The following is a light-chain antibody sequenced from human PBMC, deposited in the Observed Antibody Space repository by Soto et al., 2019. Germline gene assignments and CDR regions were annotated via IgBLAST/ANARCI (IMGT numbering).Light chain of an antibody. CDR1: QSVLYSSNNKNY. CDR3: QQYYSTPWT. J-gene: IGKJ1*01. Sequence: DIVMTQSPDSLAVSLGERATINCKSSQSVLYSSNNKNYLAWYQQKPGQPPTLPIYWASTRESGVPDRFSGSGSGTDFTLTISSLQAEDVAVYYCQQYYSTPWTFGQGTKVEIK. CDR2: WAS. V-gene: IGKV4-1*01.